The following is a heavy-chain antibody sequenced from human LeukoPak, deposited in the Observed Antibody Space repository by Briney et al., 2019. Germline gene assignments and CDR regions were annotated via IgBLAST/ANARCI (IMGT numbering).Heavy chain of an antibody. CDR2: IRYDGSNK. CDR3: ANSRPYQPPLFDP. Sequence: GGSLRLSCAASGFTFSSYGMHWVRQAPGKGLEWVAFIRYDGSNKYYADSVKGRFTISRDNSKNTLYLQMNSLRAEDTAVYYCANSRPYQPPLFDPWGQGTLVTVSS. V-gene: IGHV3-30*02. D-gene: IGHD2-2*01. CDR1: GFTFSSYG. J-gene: IGHJ5*02.